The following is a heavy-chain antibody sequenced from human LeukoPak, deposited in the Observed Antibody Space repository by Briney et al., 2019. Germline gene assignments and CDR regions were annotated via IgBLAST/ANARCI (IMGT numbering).Heavy chain of an antibody. J-gene: IGHJ4*02. Sequence: GGSLRLSCAASGFTFSSYAMSWVRQAPGKGLEWVSAISGSGGSTYYADSVKGRFTISRDNSKNTLYLQMNSLRADDTAVYYCARRPESNWDYFDYWGQGTLVTVSS. CDR2: ISGSGGST. CDR1: GFTFSSYA. CDR3: ARRPESNWDYFDY. V-gene: IGHV3-23*01. D-gene: IGHD7-27*01.